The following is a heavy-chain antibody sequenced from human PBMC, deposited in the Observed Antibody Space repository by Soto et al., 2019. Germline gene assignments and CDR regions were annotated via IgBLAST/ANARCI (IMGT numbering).Heavy chain of an antibody. V-gene: IGHV4-30-2*01. CDR2: IYHSGST. J-gene: IGHJ5*02. Sequence: PSETQSLPYAVVDGTSSNVGCSWSWIRQPPGKGLEWIGYIYHSGSTYYNPSLKSRVTISVDRSKNRFSLKLSSVTAADTAVYYCARVPGPWGQGTLVTVS. CDR1: DGTSSNVGCS. D-gene: IGHD3-10*01. CDR3: ARVPGP.